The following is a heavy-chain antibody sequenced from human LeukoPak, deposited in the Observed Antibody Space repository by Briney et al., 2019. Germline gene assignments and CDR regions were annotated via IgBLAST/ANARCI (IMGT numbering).Heavy chain of an antibody. CDR2: INPSGGST. CDR1: GYTFTNYY. Sequence: ASVKVSCKTSGYTFTNYYMHWVRQAPGQGLEWVGIINPSGGSTSYAQKFQGRVTMTRDMSTSTIYMELSSLRSEDTAMYYCTREMVRGVCAYLGQETLVTVSS. D-gene: IGHD3-10*01. V-gene: IGHV1-46*01. J-gene: IGHJ4*02. CDR3: TREMVRGVCAY.